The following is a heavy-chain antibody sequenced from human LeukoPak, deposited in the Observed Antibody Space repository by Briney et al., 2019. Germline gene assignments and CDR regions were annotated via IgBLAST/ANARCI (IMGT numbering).Heavy chain of an antibody. CDR1: GYTFTSYA. CDR3: ARGPPDSSSFPLDY. D-gene: IGHD6-13*01. CDR2: INAGNGNT. J-gene: IGHJ4*02. Sequence: GESLKISCKASGYTFTSYAMHWVRQAPGQRLEWMGWINAGNGNTKYSQKFRGRVTITRDTSASTAYMELSSLRSEDTAVYYCARGPPDSSSFPLDYWGQGTLVTVSS. V-gene: IGHV1-3*01.